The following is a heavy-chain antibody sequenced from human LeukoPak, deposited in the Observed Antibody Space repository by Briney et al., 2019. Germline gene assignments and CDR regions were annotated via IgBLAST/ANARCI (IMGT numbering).Heavy chain of an antibody. CDR2: ISSSSSYI. CDR1: GFTFSSYS. J-gene: IGHJ2*01. D-gene: IGHD2-15*01. CDR3: ARRGDVVVVATADLYWYFDL. Sequence: GGSLRLSCAASGFTFSSYSMNWVRQAPGKGLGWVSSISSSSSYIYYADSVKGRFTISRDNAKNSLYLQMNSLRAEDTAVYYCARRGDVVVVATADLYWYFDLWGHGTLVTVSS. V-gene: IGHV3-21*01.